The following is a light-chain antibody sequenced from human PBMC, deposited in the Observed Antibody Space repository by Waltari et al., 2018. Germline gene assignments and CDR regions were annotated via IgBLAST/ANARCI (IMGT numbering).Light chain of an antibody. CDR2: GSS. CDR3: QQYNYWPWT. CDR1: LTVNSN. J-gene: IGKJ1*01. V-gene: IGKV3-15*01. Sequence: IVMTQSPATLSVSPGEIAILSCTTSLTVNSNFAWYQQKPGQAPRLLLYGSSTRATYIPARFSGRGSGTEFTLTISSLQSEDFAIYYCQQYNYWPWTFGQGTKVEIK.